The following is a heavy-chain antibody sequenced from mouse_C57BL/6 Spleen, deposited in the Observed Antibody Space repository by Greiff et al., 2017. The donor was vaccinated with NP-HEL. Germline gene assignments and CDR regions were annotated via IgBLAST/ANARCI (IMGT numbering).Heavy chain of an antibody. J-gene: IGHJ3*01. CDR3: TSMVTPFAY. V-gene: IGHV1-15*01. CDR1: GYTFTDYE. CDR2: IDPETGGT. Sequence: QVQLKESGAELVRPGASVTLSCKASGYTFTDYEMHWVKQTPVHGLEWIGAIDPETGGTAYNQKFKGKAILTADKSSSTAYMELRSLTSEDSAVYYCTSMVTPFAYWGQGTLVTVSA. D-gene: IGHD2-2*01.